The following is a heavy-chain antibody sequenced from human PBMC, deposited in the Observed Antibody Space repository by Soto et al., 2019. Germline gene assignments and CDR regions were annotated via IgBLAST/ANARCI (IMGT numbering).Heavy chain of an antibody. CDR1: GYTFTSYA. Sequence: ASVKVSGKASGYTFTSYAMHWVRQAPGQRLEWMGWINAGNGNTKYSQKFQGRVTITRDTSASTAYMELSSLRSEDTAVYYCARDKDRRAAAGETFDYWGKGTLVTVSS. CDR3: ARDKDRRAAAGETFDY. V-gene: IGHV1-3*01. D-gene: IGHD6-13*01. CDR2: INAGNGNT. J-gene: IGHJ4*02.